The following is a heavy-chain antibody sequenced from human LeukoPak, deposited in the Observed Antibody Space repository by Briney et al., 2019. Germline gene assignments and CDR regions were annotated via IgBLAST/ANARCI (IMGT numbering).Heavy chain of an antibody. Sequence: GGSLRLSCAASGFTFSSYWMSWVRQAPGKGLEWVANIKQDGSEKYYVDSVKGRFTISRDNAKNSLYLQMNSLRAGDTAVYYCARAGYSSGWPDAFDIWGQGTMVTVSS. D-gene: IGHD6-19*01. V-gene: IGHV3-7*01. CDR1: GFTFSSYW. J-gene: IGHJ3*02. CDR2: IKQDGSEK. CDR3: ARAGYSSGWPDAFDI.